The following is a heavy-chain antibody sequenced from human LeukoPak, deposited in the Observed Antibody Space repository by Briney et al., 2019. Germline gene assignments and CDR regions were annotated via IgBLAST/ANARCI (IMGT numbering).Heavy chain of an antibody. J-gene: IGHJ4*02. Sequence: GGSLRLSCAASGFTFSIYWMHWVRQAPGKGLVWVSRISSEGSSTTYADSVKGRFTISRDNSKNTLYLQMNSLRAEDTAVYYCAKELVAGGQGTLVTVSS. CDR1: GFTFSIYW. D-gene: IGHD2-15*01. V-gene: IGHV3-74*01. CDR2: ISSEGSST. CDR3: AKELVA.